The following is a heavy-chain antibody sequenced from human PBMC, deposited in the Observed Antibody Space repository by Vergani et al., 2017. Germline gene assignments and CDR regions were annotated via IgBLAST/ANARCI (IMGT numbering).Heavy chain of an antibody. Sequence: QVQLVQSGAEVKKPGALVKVSCKASGYTFTSYGISWVRQAPGQGLEWMGWISAYNGNTNYAQKLQGRVTMTTDTSTSTAYMELRSLRSDDPAVYYCARRVAVAGIPPRDDYWGQGTLVTVSS. CDR3: ARRVAVAGIPPRDDY. V-gene: IGHV1-18*01. D-gene: IGHD6-19*01. J-gene: IGHJ4*02. CDR1: GYTFTSYG. CDR2: ISAYNGNT.